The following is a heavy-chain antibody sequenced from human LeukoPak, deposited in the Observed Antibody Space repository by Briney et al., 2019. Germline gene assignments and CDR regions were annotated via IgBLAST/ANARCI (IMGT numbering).Heavy chain of an antibody. V-gene: IGHV3-9*01. J-gene: IGHJ4*02. CDR2: ISWNSGSI. D-gene: IGHD6-13*01. Sequence: GGSLRLSCPASGFTFDDYAMHWVRQAPGKGLEWVSGISWNSGSIGYADSVKGRFTISRDNAKNSLYLQMNSLRAEDTALYYCAKGGIAAAGQFDYWGQGTLVTVSS. CDR3: AKGGIAAAGQFDY. CDR1: GFTFDDYA.